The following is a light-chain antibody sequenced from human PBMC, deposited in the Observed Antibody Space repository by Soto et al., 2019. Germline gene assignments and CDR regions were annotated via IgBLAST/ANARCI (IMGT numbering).Light chain of an antibody. J-gene: IGKJ5*01. Sequence: IVETQAPAFLSLSPADSASLCCRASPSVTNYLAWYQQKPGQAPRLLIYGAFNRATGIPARFSGSGSGADFTLTISSLEPEDFAVYYCQQRNIWPPVTFGQGTRLEIK. V-gene: IGKV3-11*01. CDR2: GAF. CDR1: PSVTNY. CDR3: QQRNIWPPVT.